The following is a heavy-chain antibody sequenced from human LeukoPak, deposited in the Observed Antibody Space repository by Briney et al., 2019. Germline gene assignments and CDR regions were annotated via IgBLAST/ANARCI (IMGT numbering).Heavy chain of an antibody. D-gene: IGHD6-13*01. Sequence: PGGSLTLSCAASGFTFSDYYMTWIRQAPGKGLGWVSYISSSNNYTSYADSVKGRFTISRDNAKNSLYLQMNSLRAEDTAVYYCARESSSSSSFDYWGQGTLVTVSS. V-gene: IGHV3-11*05. CDR2: ISSSNNYT. CDR3: ARESSSSSSFDY. J-gene: IGHJ4*02. CDR1: GFTFSDYY.